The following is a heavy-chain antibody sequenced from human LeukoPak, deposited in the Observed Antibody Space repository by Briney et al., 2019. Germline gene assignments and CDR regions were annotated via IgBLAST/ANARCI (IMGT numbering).Heavy chain of an antibody. CDR3: AKYGPLTYYYDSSGYSPSDY. CDR1: GFTFSSYA. CDR2: ISGSGGST. D-gene: IGHD3-22*01. V-gene: IGHV3-23*01. Sequence: GGSLRLSCAASGFTFSSYAMSWVRQAPGKGLEWVSAISGSGGSTYYADSVKGRFTISRDNSKNTLYLQMNSLRAEDTAVYYCAKYGPLTYYYDSSGYSPSDYWGQGTLVTVSS. J-gene: IGHJ4*02.